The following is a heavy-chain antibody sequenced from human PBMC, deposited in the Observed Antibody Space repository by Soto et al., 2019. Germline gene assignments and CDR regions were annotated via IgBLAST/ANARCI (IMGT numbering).Heavy chain of an antibody. CDR3: TTLASGHVDS. J-gene: IGHJ4*02. Sequence: QLRESGPGLLKPSEPLSLTSTVSGGSISSPSDNWGWVRKPPGKGPEWIGTILYSGTTQYNPSRRSRVAMALDTSKSQVSLTLTSVTAEDTAVYYCTTLASGHVDSWGQGAQVTVSS. CDR1: GGSISSPSDN. CDR2: ILYSGTT. V-gene: IGHV4-39*01. D-gene: IGHD2-8*02.